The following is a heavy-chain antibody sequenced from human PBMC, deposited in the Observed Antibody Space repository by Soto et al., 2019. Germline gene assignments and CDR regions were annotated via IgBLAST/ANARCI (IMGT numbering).Heavy chain of an antibody. V-gene: IGHV3-74*01. J-gene: IGHJ4*02. CDR2: ITRGDTNT. D-gene: IGHD3-10*01. CDR3: AREYYYSIDH. Sequence: EVQLVESGGGLVQPGGSLRLSCATSGFSLRTTWMHWVRQAPGKGLALVASITRGDTNTDYVDSVKGRFTISRDSAKNKLYLQMNSLTADDTAVYYRAREYYYSIDHWGRGTLVTVSS. CDR1: GFSLRTTW.